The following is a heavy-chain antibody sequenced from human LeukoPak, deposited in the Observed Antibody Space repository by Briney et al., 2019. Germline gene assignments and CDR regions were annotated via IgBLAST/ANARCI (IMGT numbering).Heavy chain of an antibody. V-gene: IGHV3-30*02. D-gene: IGHD3-10*01. Sequence: PGGSLRLSCAASGFTFSSYGMHWVRQAPGKGLEWVAFIRYDGSNKYYADSVKGRFTISRDNSKNTLYLQMNSLRAEGTTVYYCAKGLPSITMVRGAVIYRGQGTLVTVSS. J-gene: IGHJ4*02. CDR1: GFTFSSYG. CDR2: IRYDGSNK. CDR3: AKGLPSITMVRGAVIY.